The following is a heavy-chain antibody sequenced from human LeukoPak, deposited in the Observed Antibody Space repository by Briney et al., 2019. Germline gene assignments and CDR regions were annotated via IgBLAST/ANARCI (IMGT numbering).Heavy chain of an antibody. Sequence: GGSLRLSCAASGFTFFTYSMHWVRQAPGKGLEWVAVIWFDGSIEYYADSVKGRFTISRDNSMNTLYLQMDSLRAEDTAVYYCARGNSHYYYYMDVWGKGTTVTVSS. CDR3: ARGNSHYYYYMDV. D-gene: IGHD2/OR15-2a*01. V-gene: IGHV3-33*08. CDR1: GFTFFTYS. J-gene: IGHJ6*03. CDR2: IWFDGSIE.